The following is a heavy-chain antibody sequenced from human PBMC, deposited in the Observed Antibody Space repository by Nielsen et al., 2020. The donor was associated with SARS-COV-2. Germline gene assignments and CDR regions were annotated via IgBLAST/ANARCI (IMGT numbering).Heavy chain of an antibody. J-gene: IGHJ4*02. Sequence: GGSLRLSCAASGFTFSSYWTHWVRQAPGKGLVWVSRINSDGSSTSYADSVKGRFTISRDNAKDTLYLQMNSLRAEDTAVYYCARDPVAGPHTEYYFDYWGQGTLVTVSS. CDR2: INSDGSST. CDR3: ARDPVAGPHTEYYFDY. D-gene: IGHD6-19*01. V-gene: IGHV3-74*01. CDR1: GFTFSSYW.